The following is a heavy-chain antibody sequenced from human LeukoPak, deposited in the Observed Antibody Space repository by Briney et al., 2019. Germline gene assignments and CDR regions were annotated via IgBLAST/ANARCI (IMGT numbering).Heavy chain of an antibody. CDR2: IYYSGST. CDR1: GGSISSGGYY. Sequence: SQTLSLTCTVSGGSISSGGYYWSWIRQHPGQGLEWIGYIYYSGSTYYNPSLKSRVTISVDTSKNQFSLKLSSVTAADTAVYYCASLSYSSSGYYFDYWGQGTLVTVSS. V-gene: IGHV4-31*03. J-gene: IGHJ4*02. CDR3: ASLSYSSSGYYFDY. D-gene: IGHD6-6*01.